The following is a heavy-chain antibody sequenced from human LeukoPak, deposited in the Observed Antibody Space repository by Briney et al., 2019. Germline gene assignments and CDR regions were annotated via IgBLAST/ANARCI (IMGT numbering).Heavy chain of an antibody. J-gene: IGHJ6*02. V-gene: IGHV4-59*01. CDR1: GSSISSYY. D-gene: IGHD2-15*01. Sequence: SETLSLTCPVSGSSISSYYWSWIRQPPGKGLEWLGSLYYTGSTNYNPSLKSRVTISVDTSKNQFSLKLSSVTAADTAVYYCARDWYNCSGGSCYYYGMDVWGQGTTVTVSS. CDR3: ARDWYNCSGGSCYYYGMDV. CDR2: LYYTGST.